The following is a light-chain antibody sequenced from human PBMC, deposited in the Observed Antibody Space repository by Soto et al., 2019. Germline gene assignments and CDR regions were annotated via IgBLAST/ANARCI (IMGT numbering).Light chain of an antibody. J-gene: IGKJ1*01. CDR3: QHYNSYSEA. V-gene: IGKV1-5*03. Sequence: EIQRTQGPTTLSASVEDRVTITCLASQSISSWLAWYQQKPGKAPKLLIYKASTLKSGVPSRFSGSGSGTEFTLTISSLQPDEFATYYCQHYNSYSEAVGEGTKVDIK. CDR2: KAS. CDR1: QSISSW.